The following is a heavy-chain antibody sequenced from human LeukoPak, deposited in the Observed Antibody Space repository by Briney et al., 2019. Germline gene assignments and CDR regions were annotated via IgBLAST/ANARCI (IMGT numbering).Heavy chain of an antibody. CDR2: ISGSGGAT. Sequence: PGGSLRLSCAASGFAFSDYDMNWVRQGPGKGLEWVSAISGSGGATNYADSVKGRFTISRDNSKNTLYLQMNSLRAEDTAVYYCAKRSCSGGSCNFDYWGQGTLVTVSS. CDR3: AKRSCSGGSCNFDY. V-gene: IGHV3-23*01. CDR1: GFAFSDYD. J-gene: IGHJ4*02. D-gene: IGHD2-15*01.